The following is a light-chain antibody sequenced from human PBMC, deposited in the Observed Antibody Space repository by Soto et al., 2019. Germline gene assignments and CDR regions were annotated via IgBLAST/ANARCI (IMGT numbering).Light chain of an antibody. V-gene: IGLV2-18*02. CDR3: CSYAGSYTLWV. J-gene: IGLJ3*02. CDR1: STDFVSYNR. CDR2: EAS. Sequence: QSVLTQPPSVSGSPGQSVTISCTGTSTDFVSYNRVSWYQQPPGTAPKLIIYEASNRPSGVPDRFSGSKSGNTASLTISGLQAADEADYYCCSYAGSYTLWVFGGGTKVTVL.